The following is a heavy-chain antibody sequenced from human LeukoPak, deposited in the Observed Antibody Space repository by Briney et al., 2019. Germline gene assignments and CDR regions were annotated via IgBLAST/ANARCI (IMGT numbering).Heavy chain of an antibody. CDR3: ASHYSSGSYRYTGSFDS. D-gene: IGHD3-16*02. V-gene: IGHV4-34*01. CDR2: INHSGTT. Sequence: PSETLSLTCAVYGGSFSDYYWSWIRQPPGKGLEWIGEINHSGTTNYSPSLKSQVSISVDTSKNQFSLKLNSVTAADAAMYYCASHYSSGSYRYTGSFDSWGQGMLVNVSS. CDR1: GGSFSDYY. J-gene: IGHJ4*02.